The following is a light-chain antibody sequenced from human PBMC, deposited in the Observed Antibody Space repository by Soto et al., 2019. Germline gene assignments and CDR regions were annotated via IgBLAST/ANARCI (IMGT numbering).Light chain of an antibody. CDR1: QAVRSSY. J-gene: IGKJ1*01. Sequence: EXXLTQSPGTLSLSPGERATLSCRASQAVRSSYLAWYQQKPGQAPRLLFYGPSTRATGIPDRFTGSGSGTDFTLTISRLEPEDFALYYCQQFGTSPQTFGQGTKVEIK. CDR2: GPS. CDR3: QQFGTSPQT. V-gene: IGKV3-20*01.